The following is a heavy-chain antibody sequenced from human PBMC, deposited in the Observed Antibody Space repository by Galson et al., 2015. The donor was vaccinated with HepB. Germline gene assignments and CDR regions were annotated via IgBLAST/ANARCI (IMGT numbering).Heavy chain of an antibody. CDR2: ISYDGSDK. Sequence: SLRLSCAASGFTFSSYGLHWLRQAPGKGPEWVAIISYDGSDKYYTESVKGRFTISRDDSKNTLYLQMNSLRAEDTAVYYCARDGQLDYWGQGTQVTVSS. CDR1: GFTFSSYG. D-gene: IGHD6-6*01. CDR3: ARDGQLDY. J-gene: IGHJ4*02. V-gene: IGHV3-30-3*01.